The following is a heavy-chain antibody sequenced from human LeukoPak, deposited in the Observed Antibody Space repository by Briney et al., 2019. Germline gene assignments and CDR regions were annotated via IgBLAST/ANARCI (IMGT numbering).Heavy chain of an antibody. Sequence: GGSLRLSCAASGFNFIDYSMTWVRQAPGKGLEWISYIGISSGNTKYADSVKGRFTISRDKARNSLYLQMNSLRVEDTAMYYCARDHRYAFDDWGHGTLVTVSS. D-gene: IGHD5-12*01. CDR2: IGISSGNT. CDR1: GFNFIDYS. V-gene: IGHV3-48*01. CDR3: ARDHRYAFDD. J-gene: IGHJ4*01.